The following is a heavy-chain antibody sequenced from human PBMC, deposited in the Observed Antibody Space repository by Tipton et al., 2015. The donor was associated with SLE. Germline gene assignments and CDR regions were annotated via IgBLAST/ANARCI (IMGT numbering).Heavy chain of an antibody. D-gene: IGHD6-19*01. CDR2: ISSSSSYT. CDR1: GFTFSDYY. Sequence: SLRLSCAASGFTFSDYYMSWIRQAPGKGLEWVSYISSSSSYTNYADSVKGRFTISRDNSKNTLYLQMNSLRAEDTAVYYCARVVPGGYSSGWSLDYWGQGTLVTVSS. V-gene: IGHV3-11*05. J-gene: IGHJ4*02. CDR3: ARVVPGGYSSGWSLDY.